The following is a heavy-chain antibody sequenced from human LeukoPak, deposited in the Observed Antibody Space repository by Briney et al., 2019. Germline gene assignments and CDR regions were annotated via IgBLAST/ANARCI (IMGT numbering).Heavy chain of an antibody. CDR3: ARRSYYYDSSGYYDWFDP. D-gene: IGHD3-22*01. CDR1: GFTFSSYE. J-gene: IGHJ5*02. V-gene: IGHV3-48*03. Sequence: GGSLRLSCAASGFTFSSYEMNWVRQAPGKGLEWVSYISSSGSTIYYADSVKGRFTISRDSAKNSLYLQMNSLRAEDTAVYYCARRSYYYDSSGYYDWFDPWGQGTLVTVSS. CDR2: ISSSGSTI.